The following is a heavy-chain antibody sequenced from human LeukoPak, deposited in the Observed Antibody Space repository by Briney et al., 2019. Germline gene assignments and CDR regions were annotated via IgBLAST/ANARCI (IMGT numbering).Heavy chain of an antibody. D-gene: IGHD3-22*01. CDR2: IYYRGST. J-gene: IGHJ5*02. V-gene: IGHV4-39*07. CDR3: ARVDYYDSSGYSFDP. Sequence: SETLSLTCTVSGGSIVSSSYYWGWIRQPPGKGLEWIGSIYYRGSTYYNPSLKSRVTISVDTSKNQFSLKLTSVTAADTAVYYCARVDYYDSSGYSFDPWGQGTLVTVSS. CDR1: GGSIVSSSYY.